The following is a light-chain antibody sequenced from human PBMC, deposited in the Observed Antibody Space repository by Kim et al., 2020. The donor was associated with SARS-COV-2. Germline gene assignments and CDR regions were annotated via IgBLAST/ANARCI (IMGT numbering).Light chain of an antibody. CDR3: LQHSTYPIT. CDR1: QDIRND. V-gene: IGKV1-17*01. J-gene: IGKJ5*01. CDR2: GAS. Sequence: DIQMTQSPSSLPASVGDRVTITCRASQDIRNDLGWYQQNPGRAPKHLIYGASSLQSGVPSRFSGSGSGTEFTLTISSVQPEDFATYFCLQHSTYPITFGQGTRLEIK.